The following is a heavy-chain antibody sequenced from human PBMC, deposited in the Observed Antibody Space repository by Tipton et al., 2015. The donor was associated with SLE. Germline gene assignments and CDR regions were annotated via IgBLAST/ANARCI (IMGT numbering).Heavy chain of an antibody. CDR2: IYTSGST. J-gene: IGHJ3*02. CDR3: ARAGSWHIVDAFDI. D-gene: IGHD2-21*01. Sequence: TLSLTCTVSGGSISSYYWSWIRQPPGKGLEWIGRIYTSGSTNYNPSLKSRVTISVDTSKNQFSLKLSSVTAADTAVYYCARAGSWHIVDAFDIWGQGTMVTVSS. V-gene: IGHV4-4*07. CDR1: GGSISSYY.